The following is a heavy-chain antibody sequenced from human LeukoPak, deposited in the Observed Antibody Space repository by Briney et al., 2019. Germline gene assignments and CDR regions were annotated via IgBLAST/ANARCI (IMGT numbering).Heavy chain of an antibody. D-gene: IGHD3-22*01. V-gene: IGHV1-2*02. CDR2: INPNSGDT. J-gene: IGHJ4*02. CDR1: GSTFTAYY. CDR3: ARHRDDYDSSGYYFAY. Sequence: GASVKVSCKASGSTFTAYYMHWVGQALGQALDWMGGINPNSGDTSYAQKFQGRVTTTGDASISTAYMELSRLRSDDTAVYYCARHRDDYDSSGYYFAYWGQGTLVTVSS.